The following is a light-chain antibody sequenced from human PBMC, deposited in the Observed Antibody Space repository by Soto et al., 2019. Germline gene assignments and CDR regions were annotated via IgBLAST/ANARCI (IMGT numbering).Light chain of an antibody. V-gene: IGKV3-15*01. CDR1: QSVSSSY. CDR3: QQYNNWPSWT. J-gene: IGKJ1*01. Sequence: ESVWTQSPGTLSLSPGEGATLSSRASQSVSSSYLAWYKQKPGQAPRLLIYGASTRATGIPARFSGSGSGTEFTLTISSLQSEDFAVYYCQQYNNWPSWTFGQGTKVDIK. CDR2: GAS.